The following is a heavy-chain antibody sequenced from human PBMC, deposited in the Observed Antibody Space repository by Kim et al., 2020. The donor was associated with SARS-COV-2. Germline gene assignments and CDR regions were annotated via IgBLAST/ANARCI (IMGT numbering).Heavy chain of an antibody. V-gene: IGHV4-31*03. D-gene: IGHD2-15*01. CDR2: IYYSGST. J-gene: IGHJ5*02. CDR1: GGSISSGGYY. CDR3: ARDLRIGLGPGQFDP. Sequence: SETLSLTCTVSGGSISSGGYYWSWIRQHPGKGLEWIGYIYYSGSTYYNPSLKSRVTISVDTSKNQFSLKLSSVTVADTAVYYCARDLRIGLGPGQFDPWGQGTLVTVSS.